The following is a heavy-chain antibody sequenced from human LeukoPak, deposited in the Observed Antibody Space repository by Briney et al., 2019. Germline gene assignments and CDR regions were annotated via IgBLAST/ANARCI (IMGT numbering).Heavy chain of an antibody. D-gene: IGHD4-17*01. J-gene: IGHJ3*02. Sequence: PGGSLRLSCAASGFTFSSYAMSWVRQAPGKGLEWVSAISGSGGSTYYADSVKGRFTISRDNSKNTLHLQMNSLRAEDTAVYYCAKIEGYGDYPYDAFDIWGQGTMVTVSS. V-gene: IGHV3-23*01. CDR3: AKIEGYGDYPYDAFDI. CDR2: ISGSGGST. CDR1: GFTFSSYA.